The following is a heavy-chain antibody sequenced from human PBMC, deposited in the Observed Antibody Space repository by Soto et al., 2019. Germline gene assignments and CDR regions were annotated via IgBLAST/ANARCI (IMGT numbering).Heavy chain of an antibody. CDR2: ISYDGSNK. J-gene: IGHJ4*01. CDR1: GFTSSSYA. V-gene: IGHV3-30-3*01. Sequence: GGSLRLSCAASGFTSSSYAMHWVRQAPGKGLEWVAVISYDGSNKYYADSVKGRFTISRDNSKNTLYLQMNSLRAEDTAVYYCAKADSSSGSSPSVYWGHGTLVTVSS. CDR3: AKADSSSGSSPSVY. D-gene: IGHD3-22*01.